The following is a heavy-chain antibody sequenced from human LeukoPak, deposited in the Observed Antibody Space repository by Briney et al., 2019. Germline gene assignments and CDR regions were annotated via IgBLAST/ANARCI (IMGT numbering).Heavy chain of an antibody. Sequence: PGGSLRLSCAASGFTFSSFEMSWVRQAPGKGLEWVSAISGSGGSTYYADSVKGRFTTSRDNSKNTLYLQMNSLRAEDTAVYYCAKPYSIVVVPAASWGQGTLVTVSS. D-gene: IGHD2-2*01. V-gene: IGHV3-23*01. J-gene: IGHJ4*02. CDR3: AKPYSIVVVPAAS. CDR2: ISGSGGST. CDR1: GFTFSSFE.